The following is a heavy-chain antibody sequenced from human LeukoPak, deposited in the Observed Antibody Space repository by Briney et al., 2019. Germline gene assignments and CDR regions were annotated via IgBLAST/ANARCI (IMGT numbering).Heavy chain of an antibody. CDR2: LAHDGGDR. CDR1: GFTFSSHG. V-gene: IGHV3-30*03. CDR3: ARGTPGVAGIDY. D-gene: IGHD6-19*01. J-gene: IGHJ4*02. Sequence: PGGSLRLSCAASGFTFSSHGMHWVRQAPGKGLEWVAVLAHDGGDRYFADSVKGRFTISRDNPKNTLYLQMSSLRAEDTALYYCARGTPGVAGIDYWGQGTLVTVSS.